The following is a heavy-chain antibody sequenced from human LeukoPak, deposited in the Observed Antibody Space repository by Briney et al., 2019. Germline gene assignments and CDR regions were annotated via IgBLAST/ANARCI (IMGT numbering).Heavy chain of an antibody. J-gene: IGHJ4*02. Sequence: PGGSLRLSCAASGFTFSSYEMNWVRQAPGKGLEWVSYINSGGSTLYYADSVKGRFTISRDNAKNSLYLQMNSLRAEDTAVYYCARIHNLVILAHFDYWGQGTLVTVSS. CDR1: GFTFSSYE. CDR3: ARIHNLVILAHFDY. CDR2: INSGGSTL. V-gene: IGHV3-48*03. D-gene: IGHD2-21*01.